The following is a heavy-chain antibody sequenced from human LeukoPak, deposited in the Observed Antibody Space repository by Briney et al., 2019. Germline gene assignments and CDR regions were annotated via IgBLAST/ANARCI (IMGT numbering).Heavy chain of an antibody. D-gene: IGHD2-15*01. CDR3: ARDYSEMDAFDI. CDR1: GFTFSSYA. J-gene: IGHJ3*02. Sequence: SGGSLRLSCAASGFTFSSYAMHWVRQAPGKGLEWVAVISYDGSNKYYADSMKGRFTISRDNSKNTLYLQMNSLRAEDTAVYYCARDYSEMDAFDIWGQGTMVTVSS. CDR2: ISYDGSNK. V-gene: IGHV3-30*04.